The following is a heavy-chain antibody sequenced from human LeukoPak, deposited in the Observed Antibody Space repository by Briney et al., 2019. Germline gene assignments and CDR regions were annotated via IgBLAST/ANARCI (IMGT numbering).Heavy chain of an antibody. Sequence: SETLSLTCAVYGGSFSGYYWSWIRQPPGKGLEWIGEINHSGSTNYNPSLKSRVTISVDTSKNQFSLKLSSVTAADTAVYYCARLIMVRGVFDYWGQGTLVTVSS. CDR3: ARLIMVRGVFDY. V-gene: IGHV4-34*01. CDR2: INHSGST. CDR1: GGSFSGYY. D-gene: IGHD3-10*01. J-gene: IGHJ4*02.